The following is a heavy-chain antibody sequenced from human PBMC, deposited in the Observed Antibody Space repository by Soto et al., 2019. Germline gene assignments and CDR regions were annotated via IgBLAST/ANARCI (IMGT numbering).Heavy chain of an antibody. J-gene: IGHJ4*02. Sequence: ASVKVSCKTSGYTFTSYAMHWVRQAPGQRLEWMGWINAGNGNTKYSQKFQGRVTITRDTSASTAYMELSSLRSEDTAVYYCARDAGVSGSSGWWVYWGQGTLVTVSS. CDR3: ARDAGVSGSSGWWVY. V-gene: IGHV1-3*01. CDR1: GYTFTSYA. D-gene: IGHD6-19*01. CDR2: INAGNGNT.